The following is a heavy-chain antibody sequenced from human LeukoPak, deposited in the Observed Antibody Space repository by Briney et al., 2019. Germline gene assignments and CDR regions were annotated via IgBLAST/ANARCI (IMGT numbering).Heavy chain of an antibody. J-gene: IGHJ4*02. V-gene: IGHV3-74*01. CDR3: AKRSED. Sequence: GGSLRLSCAASGTTFRNYWMHWVRQVPGKGLVWVSRINSDGSSTNYADSVKGRFTISRGNAKNTLYLQMNSLRAEDTAVYYCAKRSEDWGQGTLVTVSS. D-gene: IGHD4-17*01. CDR2: INSDGSST. CDR1: GTTFRNYW.